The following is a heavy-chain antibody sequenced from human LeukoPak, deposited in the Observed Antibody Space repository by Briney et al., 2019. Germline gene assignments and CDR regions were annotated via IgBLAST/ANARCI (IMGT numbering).Heavy chain of an antibody. J-gene: IGHJ4*02. CDR1: GFTFSSYE. D-gene: IGHD3-22*01. V-gene: IGHV3-48*03. CDR3: ARDAGYDSSGYYYWTTDFDY. CDR2: IISSGSTI. Sequence: GGSLRLSCEASGFTFSSYEMNWVRQAPGKGLEWVSYIISSGSTIYYADSLKGRFTISRDNAKNSLYLQMNSLRAEDTAVYYCARDAGYDSSGYYYWTTDFDYWGQGTLVTVSS.